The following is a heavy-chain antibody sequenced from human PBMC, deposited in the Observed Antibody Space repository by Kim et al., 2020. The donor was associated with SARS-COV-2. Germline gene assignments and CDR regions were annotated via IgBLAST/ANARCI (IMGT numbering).Heavy chain of an antibody. J-gene: IGHJ2*01. CDR3: VKFYYDSSGYPDWYFDL. V-gene: IGHV3-64D*09. CDR2: ISSNGGST. D-gene: IGHD3-22*01. Sequence: GGSLRLSCSASGFTFSSYAMHWVRQAPGKGLEYVSAISSNGGSTYYADSVKGRFTISRDNSKNTLYLQMSSLRAEDTAVYYCVKFYYDSSGYPDWYFDLWGRGTLVTVSS. CDR1: GFTFSSYA.